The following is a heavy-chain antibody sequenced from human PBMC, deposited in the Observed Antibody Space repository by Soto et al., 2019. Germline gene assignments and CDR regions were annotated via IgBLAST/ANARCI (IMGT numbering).Heavy chain of an antibody. CDR3: AKMLTMVRGVTGLRDFDF. V-gene: IGHV3-23*01. J-gene: IGHJ4*02. D-gene: IGHD3-10*01. CDR2: ISGPGATI. CDR1: GFTFSSYA. Sequence: EVQLLEAGGNLIQPGGYLRLSCAASGFTFSSYAMSWVRQAPGQGLEWLSAISGPGATIYYADSVKCRFTISRGNSKNTLYLQMNSLTDEDTALYYCAKMLTMVRGVTGLRDFDFWGQGTLVTVSS.